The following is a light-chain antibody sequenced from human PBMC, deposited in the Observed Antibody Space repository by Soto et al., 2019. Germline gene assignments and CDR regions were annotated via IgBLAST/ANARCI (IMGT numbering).Light chain of an antibody. CDR1: QSVRSN. Sequence: EIVMTQSPVTLSVSPGERATLSCRASQSVRSNLAWYQQKPGQAPRLLIYGTSTRATGVPDRFSGSGSGTDFTLTISSLQAADFAVYHCQHYNNWPITFGQGTRLEIK. CDR2: GTS. CDR3: QHYNNWPIT. V-gene: IGKV3-15*01. J-gene: IGKJ5*01.